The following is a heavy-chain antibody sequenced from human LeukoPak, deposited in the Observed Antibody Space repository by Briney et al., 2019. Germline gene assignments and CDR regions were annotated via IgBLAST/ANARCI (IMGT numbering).Heavy chain of an antibody. J-gene: IGHJ4*02. V-gene: IGHV1-46*01. CDR3: ARDLALRNSPYSSTHFDY. CDR2: INPSGGST. D-gene: IGHD6-13*01. CDR1: GYTFTSYY. Sequence: ASVKVSCKASGYTFTSYYMHWVRQAPGQGLEWMGIINPSGGSTSYAQKFQGRVTMTRDTSTSTVYMELSSLRSEDTAVYYCARDLALRNSPYSSTHFDYWGQGTLVTVSS.